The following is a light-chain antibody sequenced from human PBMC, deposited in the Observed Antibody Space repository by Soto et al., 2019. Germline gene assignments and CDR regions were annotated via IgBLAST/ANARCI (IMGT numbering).Light chain of an antibody. J-gene: IGLJ2*01. Sequence: QSALTQPPSASGSPGQSVTISCTGTSSDVGGYNYVSWYQQHPGKAPKLMIYEVSKRPSGVPDRFSGSKSGNTASLTVSGLQAEDEADYYCSSYAGINNFGVVFGGRTKLTVL. CDR2: EVS. CDR1: SSDVGGYNY. V-gene: IGLV2-8*01. CDR3: SSYAGINNFGVV.